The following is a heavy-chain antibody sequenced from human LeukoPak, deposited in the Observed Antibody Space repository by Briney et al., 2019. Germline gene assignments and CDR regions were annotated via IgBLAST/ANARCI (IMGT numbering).Heavy chain of an antibody. V-gene: IGHV4-59*01. CDR3: TRDPGYMDV. Sequence: SETLSLTCTVSGGSISSYYWSWIRQPPGKGLEWIGYIYYSGSTNYNPSLKSRVTISVDTSKNQFSLKLSSVTAAYTAVYYCTRDPGYMDVWRKGTTVTVSS. D-gene: IGHD3-10*01. J-gene: IGHJ6*03. CDR2: IYYSGST. CDR1: GGSISSYY.